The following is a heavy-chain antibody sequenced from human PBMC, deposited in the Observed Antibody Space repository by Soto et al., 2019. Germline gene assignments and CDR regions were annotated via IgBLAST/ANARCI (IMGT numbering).Heavy chain of an antibody. V-gene: IGHV3-30*04. CDR3: ARSGIAVAERPYYFDY. D-gene: IGHD6-19*01. CDR2: IPYDGSNK. Sequence: QVQLVESGGGEVQPGRSLRLSCAASGFTFSNYAMHWVRQAPGKGLEWVAIIPYDGSNKYYADSLKGRFTISRDNSKNTLYLQLNSLRAEDTAVYFCARSGIAVAERPYYFDYWGQGTLVTVSS. CDR1: GFTFSNYA. J-gene: IGHJ4*02.